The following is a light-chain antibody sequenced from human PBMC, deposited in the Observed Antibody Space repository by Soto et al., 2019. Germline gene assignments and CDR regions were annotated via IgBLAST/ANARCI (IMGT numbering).Light chain of an antibody. J-gene: IGKJ2*01. CDR2: AAS. Sequence: EIVLTQSPGTLSLSPGERATFSCRTSQTINTEFLAWYQQRPGLAPRLLIHAASNRATGIPDSFSGSGSVTDFTLAISALESEDCGVYYYQRYGSSPLFDFGLGTKLEI. V-gene: IGKV3-20*01. CDR3: QRYGSSPLFD. CDR1: QTINTEF.